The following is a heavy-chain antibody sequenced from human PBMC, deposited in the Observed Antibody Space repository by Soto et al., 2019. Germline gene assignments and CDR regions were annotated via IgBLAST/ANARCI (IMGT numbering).Heavy chain of an antibody. D-gene: IGHD1-1*01. CDR3: ARGRRYSDNFYFCMDV. J-gene: IGHJ6*02. Sequence: EVQLVESGGGLFQPGGSLRLSCAASGFTLSNFLMHWVRQAPRTALEWVSRINSDGRSTSYVDSVKGLFTITRDNANNTRYLYMNSLRAEAKAVDFCARGRRYSDNFYFCMDVWGQGTTVTVSS. V-gene: IGHV3-74*01. CDR1: GFTLSNFL. CDR2: INSDGRST.